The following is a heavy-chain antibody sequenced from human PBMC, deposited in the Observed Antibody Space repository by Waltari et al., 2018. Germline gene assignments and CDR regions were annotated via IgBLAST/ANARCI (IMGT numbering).Heavy chain of an antibody. V-gene: IGHV4-38-2*01. Sequence: QVQLQESGPGLVKPSETLSLTCAVSGSSFSNAHYWGWIRQPPGTGLEWIGCIFHSGSTYYNPSLKSRVAISVDTSKNQFSLKLNSVTAADTAVYYCARVTRWGSPESSWGQGTLVTVSS. J-gene: IGHJ5*02. CDR2: IFHSGST. D-gene: IGHD1-26*01. CDR1: GSSFSNAHY. CDR3: ARVTRWGSPESS.